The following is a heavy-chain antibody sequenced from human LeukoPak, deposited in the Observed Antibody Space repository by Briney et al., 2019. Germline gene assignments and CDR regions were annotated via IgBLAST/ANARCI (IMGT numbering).Heavy chain of an antibody. CDR1: GDTFATYW. CDR2: IYPGDSRT. D-gene: IGHD3-10*01. CDR3: ACPKVTRPWADP. J-gene: IGHJ5*02. Sequence: GESLKISCKGSGDTFATYWIGWVRQLPGKGLEWMGVIYPGDSRTRYSPSFQGQVTISADKSISTAYLQWSSLKASDPAMYYWACPKVTRPWADPLGQGTLVTVSS. V-gene: IGHV5-51*01.